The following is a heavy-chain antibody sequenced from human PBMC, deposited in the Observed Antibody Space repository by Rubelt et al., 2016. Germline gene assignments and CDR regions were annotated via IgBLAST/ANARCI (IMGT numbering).Heavy chain of an antibody. CDR2: ISAYNGNT. V-gene: IGHV1-18*01. Sequence: GQGLEWMGWISAYNGNTNYAQKLQGRVTMTTDTSTSTAYMELRSLRSDDTAVYYCARDGPGYCSSTSCPVAFDIWGQGTMVTVSS. D-gene: IGHD2-2*01. J-gene: IGHJ3*02. CDR3: ARDGPGYCSSTSCPVAFDI.